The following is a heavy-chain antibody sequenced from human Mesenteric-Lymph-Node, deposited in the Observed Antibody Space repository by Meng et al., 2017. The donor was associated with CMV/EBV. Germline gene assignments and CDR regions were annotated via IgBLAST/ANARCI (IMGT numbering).Heavy chain of an antibody. D-gene: IGHD2-2*01. CDR2: VFYSGRT. Sequence: SETLSLTCTVSGGSISSSSYYWGWIRQPPGKGLEWIGSVFYSGRTNYNPSLKSRVTISVDTSKNQFSLNLSSVTAADTAVYYCARLGYCSSTSCHYYFDYWGQGTLVTVSS. CDR1: GGSISSSSYY. CDR3: ARLGYCSSTSCHYYFDY. J-gene: IGHJ4*02. V-gene: IGHV4-39*01.